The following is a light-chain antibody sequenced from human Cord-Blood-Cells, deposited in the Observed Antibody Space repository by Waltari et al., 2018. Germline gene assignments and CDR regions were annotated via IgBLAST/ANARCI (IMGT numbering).Light chain of an antibody. J-gene: IGKJ4*01. CDR3: QQSYSTPLT. CDR1: QSISSY. CDR2: AAS. Sequence: DIQMNQPPSSLSASVGDRATITCRASQSISSYLNWYQQKPGKAPKLLIYAASSLQSGVPSRFSGSGSGTDFTLTISSLQPEDFATYYCQQSYSTPLTFGGGTKVEIK. V-gene: IGKV1-39*01.